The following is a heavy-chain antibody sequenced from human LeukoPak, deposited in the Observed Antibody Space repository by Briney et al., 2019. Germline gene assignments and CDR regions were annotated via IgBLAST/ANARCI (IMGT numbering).Heavy chain of an antibody. V-gene: IGHV1-18*01. CDR1: GYTFTSYG. D-gene: IGHD3-22*01. J-gene: IGHJ4*02. CDR2: ISAYNGNT. Sequence: ASVKVSCKASGYTFTSYGISWVRQAPGQGLEWMGWISAYNGNTNYAQKFQGRVTMTRDTSTCTVYMELSSLRSEDTAVYYCARSEGYYDSSGSDYWGQGTLVTVSS. CDR3: ARSEGYYDSSGSDY.